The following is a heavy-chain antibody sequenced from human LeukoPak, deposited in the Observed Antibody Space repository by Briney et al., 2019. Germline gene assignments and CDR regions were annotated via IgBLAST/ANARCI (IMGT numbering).Heavy chain of an antibody. CDR3: ARVDCSSTWCPGGVMDV. CDR1: GGSINSYY. CDR2: IYTSGST. Sequence: SETLSLTCTVSGGSINSYYWSWIRQPAGKGLEWTGRIYTSGSTNYNPSLKSRVTISVDTSKNQFSLKLSSVTAADTAVHYCARVDCSSTWCPGGVMDVWGKGTTVTVSS. D-gene: IGHD2-2*01. J-gene: IGHJ6*04. V-gene: IGHV4-4*07.